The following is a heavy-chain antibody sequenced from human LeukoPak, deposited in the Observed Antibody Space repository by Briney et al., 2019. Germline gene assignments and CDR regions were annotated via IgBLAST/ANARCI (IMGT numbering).Heavy chain of an antibody. CDR2: ISSSGSTI. CDR3: ARAYSSGWSKNWFDP. V-gene: IGHV3-11*04. Sequence: PGGSLRLSCAASGFTFSDYYMSWIRQAPGKGLEWVSYISSSGSTIYYADSVKGRFTISRDNAKNSLYLQMNSLRAEDTAVYYCARAYSSGWSKNWFDPWGQGTLVTVSS. CDR1: GFTFSDYY. D-gene: IGHD6-19*01. J-gene: IGHJ5*02.